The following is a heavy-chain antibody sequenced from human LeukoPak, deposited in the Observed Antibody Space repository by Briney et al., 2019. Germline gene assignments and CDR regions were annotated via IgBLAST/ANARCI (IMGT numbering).Heavy chain of an antibody. J-gene: IGHJ4*02. Sequence: SETLSLTCTVSGGSISSSSYYWGWIRQPPGKGLEWIGSIYYGGSTYYNPSLKSRVTISVDTSKNQFSLKLSSVTAADTAVYYCARIKVARRFFGPQIDYWGQGTLVTVSS. D-gene: IGHD3/OR15-3a*01. CDR2: IYYGGST. CDR1: GGSISSSSYY. CDR3: ARIKVARRFFGPQIDY. V-gene: IGHV4-39*07.